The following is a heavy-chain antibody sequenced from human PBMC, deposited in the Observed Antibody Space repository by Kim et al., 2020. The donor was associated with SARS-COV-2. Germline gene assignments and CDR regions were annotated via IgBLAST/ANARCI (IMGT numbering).Heavy chain of an antibody. D-gene: IGHD3-10*01. Sequence: GGSLRLSCAASDFISSDSELHWVRQAPGRGLVWISRIGSDGSASRYADSVKGRFTISRDSAKNTLYLQMNSLRVEDTAVYYCARGTSHAFDRWGQGSLVT. CDR3: ARGTSHAFDR. V-gene: IGHV3-74*01. CDR2: IGSDGSAS. J-gene: IGHJ5*02. CDR1: DFISSDSE.